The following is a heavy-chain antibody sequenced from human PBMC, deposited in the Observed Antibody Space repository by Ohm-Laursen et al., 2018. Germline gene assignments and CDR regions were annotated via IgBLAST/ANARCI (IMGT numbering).Heavy chain of an antibody. J-gene: IGHJ6*02. D-gene: IGHD6-13*01. CDR2: ITSGGGII. CDR3: ARCKQPRDYYGMDV. Sequence: GSLRLSCSASGFTFIDYDMSWIRQTPGKGLEWLSYITSGGGIIYSADSVKGRFTISRDNDEDTLYLQMNSLRAEDTAVYYCARCKQPRDYYGMDVWGQGTTVTVSS. CDR1: GFTFIDYD. V-gene: IGHV3-11*01.